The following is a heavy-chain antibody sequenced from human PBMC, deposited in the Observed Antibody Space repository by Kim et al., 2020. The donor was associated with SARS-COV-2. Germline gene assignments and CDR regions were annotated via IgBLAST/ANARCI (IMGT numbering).Heavy chain of an antibody. D-gene: IGHD6-13*01. Sequence: GGSLRLSCAASGFTFSRHWMHWIRQAPGKGLVWVSRINTDGSATSYADSVKGRFTISRDNAKNTLYLQMNSLRVEDTAVYYCARFSMSSNWSGFGTDWFDPWGQGTLVTVSS. CDR1: GFTFSRHW. V-gene: IGHV3-74*01. CDR3: ARFSMSSNWSGFGTDWFDP. J-gene: IGHJ5*02. CDR2: INTDGSAT.